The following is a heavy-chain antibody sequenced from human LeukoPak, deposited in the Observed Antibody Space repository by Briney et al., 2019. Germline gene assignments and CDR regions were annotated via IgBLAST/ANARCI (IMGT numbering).Heavy chain of an antibody. CDR3: ARELVVITSYFDY. CDR2: IKQDGSEK. V-gene: IGHV3-7*01. J-gene: IGHJ4*02. Sequence: GGSLRLSCAASGFTFSSYWMSWVRQAPGKGLGWVANIKQDGSEKYYVDSVKGRFTISRDNAKNSLYLQMNSLRAEDTAVYYCARELVVITSYFDYWGQGTLVTVSS. CDR1: GFTFSSYW. D-gene: IGHD3-22*01.